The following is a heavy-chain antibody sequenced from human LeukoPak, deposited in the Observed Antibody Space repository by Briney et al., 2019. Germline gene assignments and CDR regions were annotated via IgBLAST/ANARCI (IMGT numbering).Heavy chain of an antibody. D-gene: IGHD5-18*01. J-gene: IGHJ4*02. CDR1: GFKFSSYG. Sequence: PGGSLRLSCAASGFKFSSYGMHWVRKAPGKGLGWVAVIWYDGSNKYYADSVKGRFTISRDNSKNTLYLQMNSLRAEDTAVYYCARDWGMDTAMTVFDYWGQGTLVTVSS. CDR2: IWYDGSNK. CDR3: ARDWGMDTAMTVFDY. V-gene: IGHV3-33*08.